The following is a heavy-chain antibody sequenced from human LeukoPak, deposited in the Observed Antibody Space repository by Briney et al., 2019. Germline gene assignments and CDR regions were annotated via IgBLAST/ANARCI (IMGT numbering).Heavy chain of an antibody. CDR1: GGSISNYY. Sequence: AETLSLTCTVSGGSISNYYWSWIRQPPGKGLEWIGYIYYSGTTNYNPSLKSRVTISVDTSKNQFSLKLSSVTAADTAVYYCARHLMRGAFDFWGQETMVPVSS. CDR2: IYYSGTT. V-gene: IGHV4-59*08. CDR3: ARHLMRGAFDF. J-gene: IGHJ3*01.